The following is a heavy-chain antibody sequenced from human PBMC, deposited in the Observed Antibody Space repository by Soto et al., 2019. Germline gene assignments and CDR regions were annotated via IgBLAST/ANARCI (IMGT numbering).Heavy chain of an antibody. CDR3: AKGQYCSGGRFYFNPSDY. CDR2: ISYDGSNK. CDR1: GFTFSSFG. J-gene: IGHJ4*02. V-gene: IGHV3-30*18. D-gene: IGHD2-15*01. Sequence: QVQLVESGGGVVQPGRSLRLSCAASGFTFSSFGMHWFGQAPGKGLEWGAVISYDGSNKKYGDSVKGRCTIARDNSKNTLYMQMNSLRVEETAVYYCAKGQYCSGGRFYFNPSDYWGKGSLVTVSS.